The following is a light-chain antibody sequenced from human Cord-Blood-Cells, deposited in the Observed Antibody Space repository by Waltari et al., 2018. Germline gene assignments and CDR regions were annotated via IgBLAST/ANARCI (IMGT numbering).Light chain of an antibody. CDR3: QQYYSTSTWT. V-gene: IGKV4-1*01. CDR1: QRVLYNSNNKNY. Sequence: DIVMTQSPDSLAVSLGERATINCTSSQRVLYNSNNKNYLAWYQQKPGQPPKLLIYWASTRESGVPDRFSGSGSGTDFTLTISSLQAEDVAVYYCQQYYSTSTWTFGQGTKVEIK. J-gene: IGKJ1*01. CDR2: WAS.